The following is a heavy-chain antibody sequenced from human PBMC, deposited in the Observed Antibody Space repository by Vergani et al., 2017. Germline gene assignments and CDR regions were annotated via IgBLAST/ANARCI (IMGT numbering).Heavy chain of an antibody. J-gene: IGHJ6*02. CDR2: IKSKTDGGTT. CDR1: GFTFSSYA. V-gene: IGHV3-15*01. D-gene: IGHD2-21*01. Sequence: EVQLLESGGNLIQPGGSLRLSCGASGFTFSSYAMTWVRQAPGKGLEWVGRIKSKTDGGTTYYAAPVKGRFTISRDNSKNMLFLQMNNLRTEDTAIYYCAKARDPNCKGGNCYSYYYGLDLWGQGTTVTVSS. CDR3: AKARDPNCKGGNCYSYYYGLDL.